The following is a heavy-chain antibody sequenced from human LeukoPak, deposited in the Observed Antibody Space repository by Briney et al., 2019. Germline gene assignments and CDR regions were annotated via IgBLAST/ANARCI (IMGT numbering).Heavy chain of an antibody. CDR1: GDSSSRHSYF. J-gene: IGHJ4*02. CDR3: ARTLPYNGGWRPTFDF. V-gene: IGHV4-39*01. CDR2: IHHIGST. D-gene: IGHD6-19*01. Sequence: SDTLSLTCTVSGDSSSRHSYFWGWIRQPPGKGLEWIGNIHHIGSTYYNPSLKSRVAISVDTSTNQFSLKLSSVTAADTAVYYCARTLPYNGGWRPTFDFWGQGTLVTVSS.